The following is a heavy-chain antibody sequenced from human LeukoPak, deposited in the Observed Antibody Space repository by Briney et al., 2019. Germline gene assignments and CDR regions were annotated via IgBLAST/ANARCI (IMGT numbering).Heavy chain of an antibody. CDR1: GFTFSSYA. V-gene: IGHV3-30-3*01. Sequence: PGGSLRLSCAASGFTFSSYAMHWVRQAPGKGLEWVAVISYDGSNKYYADSVKGRFTISRDNSKNTLYLQMNSLRAEDTAVYYCAKDEDIVVVPAADNYYGMDVWGQGTTVTVSS. CDR3: AKDEDIVVVPAADNYYGMDV. D-gene: IGHD2-2*01. CDR2: ISYDGSNK. J-gene: IGHJ6*02.